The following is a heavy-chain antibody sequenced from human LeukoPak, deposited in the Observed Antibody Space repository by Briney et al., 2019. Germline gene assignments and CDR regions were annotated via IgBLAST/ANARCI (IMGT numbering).Heavy chain of an antibody. J-gene: IGHJ4*02. D-gene: IGHD2-15*01. CDR3: ATGYCSGGSCYSGSAVDY. Sequence: GASVKVSCKASGYTFTSYDINWVRQATGQGLEWMGWMNPNSGNTGYAQKFQGRVTMTRNTSISTAYMELSSLRSEDTAVYYCATGYCSGGSCYSGSAVDYWGQGTLVTVSS. CDR1: GYTFTSYD. V-gene: IGHV1-8*01. CDR2: MNPNSGNT.